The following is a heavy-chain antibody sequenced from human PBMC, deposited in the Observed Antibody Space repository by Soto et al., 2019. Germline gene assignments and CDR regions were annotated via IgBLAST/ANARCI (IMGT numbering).Heavy chain of an antibody. CDR1: GFTFDDYA. CDR2: ISWNSGSI. Sequence: GGSLRLSCAASGFTFDDYAMHWVRQAPGKGLEWVSGISWNSGSIGYADSVKGRFTISRDNAKNSLYLQMNSLRAEDTALYYCAKCYDSSGYYDYWGQGTLVTVYS. D-gene: IGHD3-22*01. CDR3: AKCYDSSGYYDY. V-gene: IGHV3-9*01. J-gene: IGHJ4*02.